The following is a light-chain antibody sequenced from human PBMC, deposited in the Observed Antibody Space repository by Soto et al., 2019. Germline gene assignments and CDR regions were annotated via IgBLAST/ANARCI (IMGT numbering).Light chain of an antibody. J-gene: IGLJ1*01. Sequence: QSALTQPASVSGSPGQSIAISCTGTSRDVGGYSYVSWYQQQPGKAPKLVISDVSNRPSGVSYRFSGSKSGNTASLTISGLQTEDEADYYCASYTTSSTYVFGTGTKLTVL. CDR3: ASYTTSSTYV. CDR1: SRDVGGYSY. CDR2: DVS. V-gene: IGLV2-14*01.